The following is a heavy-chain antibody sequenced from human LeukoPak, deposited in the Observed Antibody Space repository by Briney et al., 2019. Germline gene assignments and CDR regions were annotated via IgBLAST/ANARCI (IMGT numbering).Heavy chain of an antibody. Sequence: SETLSLSCTVSGGSISSYYWSWIRQPPGKGLEWIGYISYSGSTNYNPSLKSPVTISVDIFKSQFSLKLSSVTAADTAVYYCAREPYSGSYKWYTLDIWGQGTMVTVSS. D-gene: IGHD1-26*01. V-gene: IGHV4-59*01. CDR3: AREPYSGSYKWYTLDI. CDR1: GGSISSYY. J-gene: IGHJ3*02. CDR2: ISYSGST.